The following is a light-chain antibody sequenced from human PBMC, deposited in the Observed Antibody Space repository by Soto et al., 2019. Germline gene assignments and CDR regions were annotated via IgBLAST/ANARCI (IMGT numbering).Light chain of an antibody. J-gene: IGLJ3*02. CDR3: SSYTRSSTWV. Sequence: QSVLTQPASVSGSPGQSITISCTGTSSDVGDYKNVSWYQHHPGKAPKVMIYEVTKRPSGVSNRFSGSKSGNTASLTISGLQAEDEGDYYCSSYTRSSTWVFGGGTKVTVL. CDR2: EVT. V-gene: IGLV2-14*01. CDR1: SSDVGDYKN.